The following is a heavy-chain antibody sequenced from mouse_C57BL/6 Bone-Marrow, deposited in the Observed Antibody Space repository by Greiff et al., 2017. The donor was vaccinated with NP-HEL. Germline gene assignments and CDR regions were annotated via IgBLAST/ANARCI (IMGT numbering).Heavy chain of an antibody. CDR3: ARPLYGSSLFAY. V-gene: IGHV1-82*01. D-gene: IGHD1-1*01. J-gene: IGHJ3*01. CDR2: IYPGDGDT. Sequence: QVQLQQSGPELVKPGASVKISCKASGYAFSSSWMNWVKQRPGKGLEWIGRIYPGDGDTNYNGKFKGKATLTADKSSSTAYMQLSSLTSEDSAVYFFARPLYGSSLFAYWGQGTLVTVSA. CDR1: GYAFSSSW.